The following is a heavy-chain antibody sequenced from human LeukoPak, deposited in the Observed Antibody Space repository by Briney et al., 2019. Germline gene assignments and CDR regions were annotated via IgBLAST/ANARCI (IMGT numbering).Heavy chain of an antibody. CDR3: AKQGRDWLRDYYYYMDV. CDR1: GFTFSSYG. D-gene: IGHD3-9*01. J-gene: IGHJ6*03. CDR2: IGGRGGSA. Sequence: GGSLRLSCAASGFTFSSYGMSWVRQAPGKGLEWVSSIGGRGGSAYYADSVKGRFTISRDNSKNTLYLRMNSLRAEDTAVYYCAKQGRDWLRDYYYYMDVWGKGTTVTISS. V-gene: IGHV3-23*01.